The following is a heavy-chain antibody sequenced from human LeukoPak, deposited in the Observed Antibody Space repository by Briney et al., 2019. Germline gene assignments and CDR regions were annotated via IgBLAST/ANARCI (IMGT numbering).Heavy chain of an antibody. V-gene: IGHV4-34*01. J-gene: IGHJ4*02. D-gene: IGHD5-18*01. CDR1: GGSFSGYY. CDR3: AKSDTALVPDY. CDR2: INHSGST. Sequence: SETLSLTCAVYGGSFSGYYWSWIRQPPGKGLEWIGEINHSGSTNYNPSLKSRVTISVDTSKNQFSLKLSSVTAADTAVYYCAKSDTALVPDYWGQGTLVTVSS.